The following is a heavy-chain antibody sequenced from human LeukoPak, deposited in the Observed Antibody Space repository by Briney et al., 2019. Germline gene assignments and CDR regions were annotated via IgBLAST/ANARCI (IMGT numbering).Heavy chain of an antibody. CDR2: FDPEDGET. D-gene: IGHD3-22*01. Sequence: ASVKVSCKVSGYTLTELSMHWVRQAPGKGLEWMGGFDPEDGETIYAQKFQGRVTMTEDTSTDTAYMELSSLRSEDTAVYYCATDRPSDYDDSSGYYYRYWGQGTLVTVSS. CDR3: ATDRPSDYDDSSGYYYRY. V-gene: IGHV1-24*01. CDR1: GYTLTELS. J-gene: IGHJ4*02.